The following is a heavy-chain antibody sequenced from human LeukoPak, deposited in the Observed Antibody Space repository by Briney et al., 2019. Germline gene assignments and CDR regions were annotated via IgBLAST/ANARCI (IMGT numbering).Heavy chain of an antibody. V-gene: IGHV4-39*07. CDR2: TYYSGST. D-gene: IGHD4-17*01. J-gene: IGHJ4*02. CDR1: GGSISSSSNF. CDR3: ARGRPIYGDSYFDY. Sequence: SETLSLTCTVSGGSISSSSNFWGWIRQPPGKGLEWIGNTYYSGSTYYNPSLKSRVTLSVDTSKNQFSLKMSSVTAADTAVYYCARGRPIYGDSYFDYWGQGTLVTVSS.